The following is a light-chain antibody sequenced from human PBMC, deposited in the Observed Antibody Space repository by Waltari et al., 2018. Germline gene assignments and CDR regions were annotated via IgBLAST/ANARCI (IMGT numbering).Light chain of an antibody. CDR3: QQYDNLGLT. CDR2: DGS. V-gene: IGKV1-33*01. J-gene: IGKJ4*01. Sequence: QMTQSPSSLSASVGDRVTITCQARQDINNYLNWYQQKPGKAPKLLIYDGSTLQPGVPSRFSGSGFATEFTLTISSLQPEDIATYYCQQYDNLGLTFGGGTRVEIK. CDR1: QDINNY.